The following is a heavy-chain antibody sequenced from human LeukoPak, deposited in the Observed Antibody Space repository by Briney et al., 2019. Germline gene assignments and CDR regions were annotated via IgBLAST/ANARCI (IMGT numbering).Heavy chain of an antibody. D-gene: IGHD3-10*01. CDR2: ISGSGGST. CDR1: GFTFSNYS. V-gene: IGHV3-23*01. Sequence: GGSLRLSCAASGFTFSNYSMSWVRQAPGKGLEWVSAISGSGGSTYYADSVKGRFTISRDNSKNPLYLQMNSLRAEDTAVYYCAKDSFTMVQGLADYWGQGALVTVSS. CDR3: AKDSFTMVQGLADY. J-gene: IGHJ4*02.